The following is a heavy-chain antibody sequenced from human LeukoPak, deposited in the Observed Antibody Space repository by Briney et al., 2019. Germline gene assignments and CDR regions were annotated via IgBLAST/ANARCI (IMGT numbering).Heavy chain of an antibody. CDR2: ISSDSSHT. V-gene: IGHV3-21*01. D-gene: IGHD5-24*01. J-gene: IGHJ4*02. Sequence: KSGGSLRLSCAASGFTFSSYRMNWVRQAPGKGQEWVSLISSDSSHTYNADSVKGRFTISRDNAKNSLYLEMNGLRVEDTAVYYCARTRDGYNFGPFDCWGQGTLVTVSS. CDR3: ARTRDGYNFGPFDC. CDR1: GFTFSSYR.